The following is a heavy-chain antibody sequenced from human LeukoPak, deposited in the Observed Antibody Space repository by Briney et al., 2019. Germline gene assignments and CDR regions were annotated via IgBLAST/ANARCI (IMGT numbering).Heavy chain of an antibody. V-gene: IGHV3-21*04. J-gene: IGHJ4*02. CDR3: ARVVYVWGSCPDY. CDR1: GFTFSSYS. D-gene: IGHD3-16*01. Sequence: GGSLRLSCAASGFTFSSYSMNWVRQAPGKGLEWVSSISSSSSYIYYADSVKGRFTISRDNAKNSLYLQMNSLRAEDTAVYYCARVVYVWGSCPDYWGQGTLVTVSS. CDR2: ISSSSSYI.